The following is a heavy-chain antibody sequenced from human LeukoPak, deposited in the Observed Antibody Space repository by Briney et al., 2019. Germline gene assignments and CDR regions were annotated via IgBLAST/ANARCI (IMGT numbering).Heavy chain of an antibody. CDR3: AKAKTLHY. V-gene: IGHV3-30*02. CDR1: GFTFTSYG. Sequence: GGSLRLSCAASGFTFTSYGMHWVRQAPGKGLEWVAFIHYDGSPKYYADSVKGRFTISRDTSKNTLYLQMNSLTTEDTAVYYCAKAKTLHYWGQGTLVTVSS. J-gene: IGHJ4*02. CDR2: IHYDGSPK.